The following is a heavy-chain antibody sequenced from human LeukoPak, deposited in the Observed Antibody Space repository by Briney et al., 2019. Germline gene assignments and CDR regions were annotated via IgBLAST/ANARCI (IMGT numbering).Heavy chain of an antibody. CDR3: ARESNYYDSSGYYPYYFDY. V-gene: IGHV3-64*04. D-gene: IGHD3-22*01. CDR1: GFTFSNYD. Sequence: PGGSLRLSCSASGFTFSNYDMYWVRQAPGKGLEYVSAISSNGGNTYYADSVKGRFTISRDSSKNTLYLQMNSLRAEDTAVYYCARESNYYDSSGYYPYYFDYWGQGTLVTVSS. J-gene: IGHJ4*02. CDR2: ISSNGGNT.